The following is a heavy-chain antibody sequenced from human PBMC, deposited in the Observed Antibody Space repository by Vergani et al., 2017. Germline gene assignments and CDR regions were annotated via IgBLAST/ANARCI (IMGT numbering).Heavy chain of an antibody. V-gene: IGHV3-21*01. CDR3: AGEVAVAARGWFDP. CDR2: ISSSSSYI. Sequence: EVQLVESGGGLVKPGGSLRLSCAASGFTFSSYSMNWVRQAPGKGLEWVSSISSSSSYIYYADSVKGRFTISRDNAKNSLYLQMNSLRAGDTAVYYCAGEVAVAARGWFDPWGQGTLVTVSS. J-gene: IGHJ5*02. CDR1: GFTFSSYS. D-gene: IGHD6-19*01.